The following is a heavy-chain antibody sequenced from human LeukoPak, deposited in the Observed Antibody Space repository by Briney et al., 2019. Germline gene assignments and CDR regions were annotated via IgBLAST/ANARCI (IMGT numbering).Heavy chain of an antibody. CDR2: ISYDGSNK. CDR1: GFTFSSYS. D-gene: IGHD3-10*01. J-gene: IGHJ4*02. Sequence: PGGSLRRSCAASGFTFSSYSMNWVRQAPGKGLEGVAVISYDGSNKYYADSVKGRFTISRDNSKNTLYLQMNSLRAEDTAVYYCARDTVRGSHWPYYFDYWGQGTLVTVSS. V-gene: IGHV3-30*03. CDR3: ARDTVRGSHWPYYFDY.